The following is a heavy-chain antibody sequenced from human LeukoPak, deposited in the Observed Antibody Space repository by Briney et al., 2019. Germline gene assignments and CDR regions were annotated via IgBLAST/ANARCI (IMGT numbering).Heavy chain of an antibody. D-gene: IGHD3-10*01. V-gene: IGHV3-21*01. CDR2: FTSMSRTI. J-gene: IGHJ1*01. CDR3: ASVSGSYLDFQH. CDR1: GFTFGRYS. Sequence: GGSLRLSCAASGFTFGRYSMTWVRQAPGKGLEWVSSFTSMSRTIYYADSVKGRFTISRDNAENSLYLQMDSLRAEDTAVYYCASVSGSYLDFQHWGQGTLVTVSS.